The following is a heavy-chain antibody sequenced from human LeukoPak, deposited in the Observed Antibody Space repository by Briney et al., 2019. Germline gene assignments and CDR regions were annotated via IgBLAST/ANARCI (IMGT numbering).Heavy chain of an antibody. J-gene: IGHJ4*02. Sequence: QSGGSLRLSCAASGFTFSTYEMNWVRQAPGKGLEWVSYISSSDSTVYYTDSVKGRFTISRDNAKNSLYLQMNSLRAEDTALYYCVKTSPHSSGWFDFWGQGTLVTVSS. V-gene: IGHV3-48*03. CDR3: VKTSPHSSGWFDF. CDR1: GFTFSTYE. CDR2: ISSSDSTV. D-gene: IGHD6-19*01.